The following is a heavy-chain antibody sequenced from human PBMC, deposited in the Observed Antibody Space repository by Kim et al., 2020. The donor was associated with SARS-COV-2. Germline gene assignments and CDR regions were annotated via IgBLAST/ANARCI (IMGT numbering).Heavy chain of an antibody. Sequence: SQTLSLTCTVSGGSISSYYWSWIRQPPGKGLEWIGYIYYSGSTNYNPSLKSRVTISVDTSKNQFSLKLSSVTAADTAVYYCARGPSDILTGYDEPYYFDYWGQGTLVTVSS. J-gene: IGHJ4*02. CDR2: IYYSGST. V-gene: IGHV4-59*13. CDR3: ARGPSDILTGYDEPYYFDY. D-gene: IGHD3-9*01. CDR1: GGSISSYY.